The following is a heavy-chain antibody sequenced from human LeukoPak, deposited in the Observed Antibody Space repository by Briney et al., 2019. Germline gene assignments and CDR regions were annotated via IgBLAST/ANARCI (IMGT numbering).Heavy chain of an antibody. CDR1: GYTLTELS. J-gene: IGHJ6*02. CDR3: ATAEAWMPGYYYYGMDV. CDR2: FDPEDGET. V-gene: IGHV1-24*01. Sequence: GASVKVSCKVSGYTLTELSMHWVRQAPGKGLEWMGGFDPEDGETIYAQKFQGRVTMTEDTSTDTAYMELSSLRSEDTAVYYCATAEAWMPGYYYYGMDVWGQGTTVTVSS. D-gene: IGHD5-12*01.